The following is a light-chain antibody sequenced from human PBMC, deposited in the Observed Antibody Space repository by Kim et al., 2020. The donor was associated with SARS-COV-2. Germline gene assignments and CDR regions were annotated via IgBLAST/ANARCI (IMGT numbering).Light chain of an antibody. Sequence: EVVLTQSPGTMSLSPGERGILSCRASQSVSSNYLAWYQRRPGQAPGLLIYGASSRATGIPDRFSGSGSGTDFTHTISSLEPEDLAVYYCKKYAGSPWTFGQGTKVYIK. J-gene: IGKJ1*01. CDR3: KKYAGSPWT. CDR2: GAS. V-gene: IGKV3-20*01. CDR1: QSVSSNY.